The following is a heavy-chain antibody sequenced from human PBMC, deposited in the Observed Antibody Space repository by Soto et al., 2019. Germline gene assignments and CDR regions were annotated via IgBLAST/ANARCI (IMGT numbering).Heavy chain of an antibody. D-gene: IGHD3-10*01. Sequence: EVQLVESGGGLVKPGGSLRLSCAASGFTFSSYSMNWVRQAPGKGLEWVSSISSSSSYIYYADSVKGRFTISRDNAKNSLYLQMNSLRAEDTAVYYCARERVRGVIRLVDAFDIWGQGTMVTVSS. CDR2: ISSSSSYI. CDR3: ARERVRGVIRLVDAFDI. J-gene: IGHJ3*02. CDR1: GFTFSSYS. V-gene: IGHV3-21*01.